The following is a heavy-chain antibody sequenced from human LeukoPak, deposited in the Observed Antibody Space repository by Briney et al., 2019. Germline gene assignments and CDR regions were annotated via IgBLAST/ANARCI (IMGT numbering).Heavy chain of an antibody. J-gene: IGHJ5*02. D-gene: IGHD3-10*01. CDR1: GYTFTGYY. Sequence: GASVKVSCKASGYTFTGYYMHWVRQAPGQGLEWMGRINPNSGGTNYAQKFQGRVTITRNTSISTAYMELSSLRSEDTAVYYCARGRNPRIYYGSGSMIRWFDPWGQGTLVTVSS. V-gene: IGHV1-2*06. CDR2: INPNSGGT. CDR3: ARGRNPRIYYGSGSMIRWFDP.